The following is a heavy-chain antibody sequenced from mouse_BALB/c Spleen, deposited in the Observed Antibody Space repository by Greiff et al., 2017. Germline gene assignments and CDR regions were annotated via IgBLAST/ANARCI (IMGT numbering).Heavy chain of an antibody. CDR3: AREANWDYFDY. CDR1: GYSITSGYY. D-gene: IGHD4-1*01. CDR2: ISYDGSN. Sequence: ESGPGLVKPSQSLSLTCSVTGYSITSGYYWNWIRQFPGNKLEWMGYISYDGSNNYNPSLKNRISITRDTSKNQFFLKLNSVTTEDTATYYCAREANWDYFDYWGQGTTLTVSS. V-gene: IGHV3-6*02. J-gene: IGHJ2*01.